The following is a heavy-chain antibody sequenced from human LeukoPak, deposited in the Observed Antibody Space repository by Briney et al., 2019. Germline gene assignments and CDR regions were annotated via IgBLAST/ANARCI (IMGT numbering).Heavy chain of an antibody. CDR1: GFTFSSYS. CDR2: ISSSSSYI. D-gene: IGHD3-3*01. V-gene: IGHV3-21*01. J-gene: IGHJ6*02. Sequence: GGSLRLSCAASGFTFSSYSMNWVRQAPGKGLEWVSSISSSSSYIYYADSVKGRFTISRDNAKNSLYLQMNSLRAEDTAVYHCASAERYYDFWRASYYYYGMDVWGQGTTVTVSS. CDR3: ASAERYYDFWRASYYYYGMDV.